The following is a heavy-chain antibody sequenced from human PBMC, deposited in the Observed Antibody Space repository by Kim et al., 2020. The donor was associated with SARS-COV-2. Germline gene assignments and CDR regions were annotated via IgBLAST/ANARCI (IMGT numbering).Heavy chain of an antibody. CDR2: ISWNSGSI. J-gene: IGHJ4*02. CDR3: AKIHDSRVGFDY. CDR1: GFTFDDYA. D-gene: IGHD3-22*01. Sequence: GGSLRLSCAASGFTFDDYAMHWVRQAPGKGLEWVSGISWNSGSIGYADSVKGRFTISRDNAKNSLYLQMNSLRAEDTALYYCAKIHDSRVGFDYWGQGTLVTVSS. V-gene: IGHV3-9*01.